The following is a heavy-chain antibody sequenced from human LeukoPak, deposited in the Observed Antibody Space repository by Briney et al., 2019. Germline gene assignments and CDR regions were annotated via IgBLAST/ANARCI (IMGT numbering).Heavy chain of an antibody. V-gene: IGHV4-39*01. Sequence: SETLSLTCTVSGASISSSTYYWGWLRQSPGKGLEWIGSVNYAVNTYYNPSRESPVTISADTSKTQFSLKMNFLTAADTALYYCARHLGPYSASYLDYWGQGSLVTVSS. CDR1: GASISSSTYY. CDR3: ARHLGPYSASYLDY. D-gene: IGHD1-26*01. CDR2: VNYAVNT. J-gene: IGHJ4*02.